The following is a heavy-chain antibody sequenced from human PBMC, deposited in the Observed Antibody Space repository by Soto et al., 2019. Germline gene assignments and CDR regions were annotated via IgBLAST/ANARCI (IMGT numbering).Heavy chain of an antibody. CDR3: ARDGMVRGKKAGAKYGMDV. J-gene: IGHJ6*02. V-gene: IGHV3-33*01. Sequence: GGSLRLSCAASGFTFSSYGMHWVRQAPGKGLGWVAVIWYDGSNKYYADSVKGRFTISRDNSKNTLYLQMNSLRAEDTAVYHCARDGMVRGKKAGAKYGMDVWGQGTTVTVSS. CDR2: IWYDGSNK. D-gene: IGHD3-10*01. CDR1: GFTFSSYG.